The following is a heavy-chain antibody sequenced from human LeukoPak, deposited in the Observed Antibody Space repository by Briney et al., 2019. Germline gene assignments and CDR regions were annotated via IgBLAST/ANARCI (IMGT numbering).Heavy chain of an antibody. J-gene: IGHJ5*02. CDR2: ISSSSSYI. Sequence: GGSLRLSCAASGFTFSDYYMSWIRQAPGKGLEWVSSISSSSSYIYYADSVKGRFTISRDNAKNSLYLQMNSLRAEDTAVYYCASGSSDSLVHLWGQGTLVTVSS. CDR1: GFTFSDYY. CDR3: ASGSSDSLVHL. D-gene: IGHD6-13*01. V-gene: IGHV3-11*06.